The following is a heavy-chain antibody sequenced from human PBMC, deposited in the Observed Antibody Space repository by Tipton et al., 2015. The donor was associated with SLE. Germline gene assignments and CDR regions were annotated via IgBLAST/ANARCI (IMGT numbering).Heavy chain of an antibody. V-gene: IGHV4-39*07. J-gene: IGHJ4*02. CDR1: GGSISSSSYY. Sequence: TLSLTCTVSGGSISSSSYYWGWIRQPPGKGLEWIGSIYYSGSTYYNPSLKSRVTISVDTSKNQFSLKLSSVTVADTAVYYCATDSSGYYYLDYWGQGTLVTVSS. CDR2: IYYSGST. CDR3: ATDSSGYYYLDY. D-gene: IGHD3-22*01.